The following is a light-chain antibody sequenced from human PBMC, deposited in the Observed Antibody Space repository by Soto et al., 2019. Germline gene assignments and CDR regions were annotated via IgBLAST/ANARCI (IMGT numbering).Light chain of an antibody. V-gene: IGKV3-15*01. CDR3: QQYSNWPLT. J-gene: IGKJ4*01. CDR1: QTVYNN. CDR2: GAS. Sequence: EIVMTQSPATLSVSPGERATLSCRASQTVYNNLAWYQQKPGPPPRLLIYGASARATGIPAMFSGSGSGTEFTLTISSLQSEDFAVYYCQQYSNWPLTFGGGTKVEIK.